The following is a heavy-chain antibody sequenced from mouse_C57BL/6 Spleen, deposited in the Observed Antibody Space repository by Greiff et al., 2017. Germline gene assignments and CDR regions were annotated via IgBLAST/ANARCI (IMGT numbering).Heavy chain of an antibody. V-gene: IGHV5-17*01. CDR3: ARPHYGSSYDYAMDY. D-gene: IGHD1-1*01. J-gene: IGHJ4*01. CDR1: GFTFSDYG. Sequence: EVQLVESGGGLVKPGGSLKLSCAASGFTFSDYGMHWVRQAPEKGLEWVAYISSGSSTIYYADTVNGRFTISRDNAKNTLFLQMTSLRSEDTAMYYCARPHYGSSYDYAMDYWGQGTSVTVSS. CDR2: ISSGSSTI.